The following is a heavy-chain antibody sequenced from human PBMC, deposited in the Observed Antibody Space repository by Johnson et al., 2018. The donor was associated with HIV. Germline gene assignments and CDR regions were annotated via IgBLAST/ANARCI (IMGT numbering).Heavy chain of an antibody. V-gene: IGHV3-30-3*01. D-gene: IGHD2-15*01. CDR1: GFTFSSYA. J-gene: IGHJ3*02. Sequence: VQLVESGGGVVQPGRSLRLSCAASGFTFSSYAMHWVRQAPGKGLEWVAVISYDGSNKYYADSVNGRFTISRDNSKNTLYLQMNSLRAEDTAVYYCARPHPVGGGSWWYLGAFDIWCQGTMVTVSS. CDR3: ARPHPVGGGSWWYLGAFDI. CDR2: ISYDGSNK.